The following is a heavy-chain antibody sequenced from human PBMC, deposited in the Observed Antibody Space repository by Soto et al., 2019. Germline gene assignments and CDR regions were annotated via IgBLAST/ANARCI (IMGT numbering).Heavy chain of an antibody. CDR2: FDPEDGET. D-gene: IGHD1-26*01. V-gene: IGHV1-24*01. CDR1: GYTLTHFS. Sequence: SVKVSCKVRGYTLTHFSMHWVRQAPGKGLEWMGGFDPEDGETIYAQKFQGRVTMTEDTSTDTACMELSSLRSEDTAMYYCATDCRSGGSYYHDAFDIWGQGTMVTVSS. J-gene: IGHJ3*02. CDR3: ATDCRSGGSYYHDAFDI.